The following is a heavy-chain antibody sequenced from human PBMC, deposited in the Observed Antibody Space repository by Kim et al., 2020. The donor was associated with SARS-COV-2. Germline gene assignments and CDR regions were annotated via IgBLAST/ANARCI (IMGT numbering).Heavy chain of an antibody. CDR3: ASREIRITIFGGVILDGLDI. J-gene: IGHJ3*02. Sequence: SETLSLTCTVSGGSISSGGYYWSWIRQHPGKGLEWIGYIYYSGSTYYNPSLKSRVTISVDTSKNQFSLKLSSVTAADTAVYYCASREIRITIFGGVILDGLDIWGQETMVTVSS. CDR2: IYYSGST. D-gene: IGHD3-3*01. CDR1: GGSISSGGYY. V-gene: IGHV4-31*03.